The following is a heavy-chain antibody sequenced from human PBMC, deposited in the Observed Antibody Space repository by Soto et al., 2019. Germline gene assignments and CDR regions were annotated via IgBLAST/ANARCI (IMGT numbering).Heavy chain of an antibody. CDR2: IYYSGST. Sequence: SETLSLTCTVSGGSISSYYWSWIRQPPGKGLEWIGYIYYSGSTNYNPSLKSRVTISVDTSKNQFSLKLSSVTAADTAVYYCARHTNSPWWRTQAYYYYMDVWGKGTTVTVSS. J-gene: IGHJ6*03. V-gene: IGHV4-59*08. D-gene: IGHD2-15*01. CDR1: GGSISSYY. CDR3: ARHTNSPWWRTQAYYYYMDV.